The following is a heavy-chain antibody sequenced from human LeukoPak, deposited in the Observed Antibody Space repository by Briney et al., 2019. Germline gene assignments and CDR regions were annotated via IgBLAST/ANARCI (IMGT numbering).Heavy chain of an antibody. J-gene: IGHJ4*02. CDR3: ARHSYYGSGNFPFDY. CDR2: IYPGDSDT. Sequence: GESLKISCKGSGYSFTSYWIGWVRQMPGKGLEWMGIIYPGDSDTRYSPSFQGQVTISADKSISTAYLQWSSLKASDTAMYYCARHSYYGSGNFPFDYWGQGTLVTVSS. V-gene: IGHV5-51*01. D-gene: IGHD3-10*01. CDR1: GYSFTSYW.